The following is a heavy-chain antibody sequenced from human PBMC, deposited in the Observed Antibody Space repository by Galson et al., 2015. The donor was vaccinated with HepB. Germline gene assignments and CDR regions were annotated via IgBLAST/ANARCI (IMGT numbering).Heavy chain of an antibody. CDR2: ISAYNGNT. D-gene: IGHD2-2*01. V-gene: IGHV1-18*01. CDR1: GYTFTSYG. Sequence: SVKVSCKASGYTFTSYGISWVRQAPGQGLEWMGWISAYNGNTNYAQKLQGRVTMTTDTSTSTAYMELRSLRSDDTAVYYCARGKGLPYCSSTSCSTNDYWGQGTLVTVSS. CDR3: ARGKGLPYCSSTSCSTNDY. J-gene: IGHJ4*02.